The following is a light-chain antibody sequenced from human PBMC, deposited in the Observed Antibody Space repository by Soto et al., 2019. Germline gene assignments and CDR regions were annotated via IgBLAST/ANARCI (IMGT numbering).Light chain of an antibody. CDR2: WAS. CDR3: QQYSSTPYT. J-gene: IGKJ2*01. V-gene: IGKV4-1*01. CDR1: QSVFSSSKNNNN. Sequence: DIVMTQSPDSLAVSLGERATINCKSSQSVFSSSKNNNNLAWYQQKSGQPPKLLIYWASTLESGVPDRFSGGGSVTQFTLTISSLQAEDVAVCYCQQYSSTPYTFGQGTQREIK.